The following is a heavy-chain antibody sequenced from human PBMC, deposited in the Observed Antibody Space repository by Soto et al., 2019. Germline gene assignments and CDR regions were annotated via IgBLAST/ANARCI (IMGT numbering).Heavy chain of an antibody. D-gene: IGHD4-4*01. V-gene: IGHV4-39*02. J-gene: IGHJ5*02. Sequence: QLQLQESGPGLVKPSETLSLTCTVSGGSISSSSYYWGWIRQPPGKGLEWIGSIYSSGSTYYNPSLKSRVTTSVATSKNHSSLKLSSVTAADTAVYYCACHDYSNYDWFDPWGQGTLVTVSS. CDR1: GGSISSSSYY. CDR2: IYSSGST. CDR3: ACHDYSNYDWFDP.